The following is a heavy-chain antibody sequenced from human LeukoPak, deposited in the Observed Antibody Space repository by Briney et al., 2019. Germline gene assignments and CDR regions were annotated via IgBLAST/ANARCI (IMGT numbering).Heavy chain of an antibody. D-gene: IGHD3-10*01. CDR3: AFSRLYYSDSGDYHFSYMDV. V-gene: IGHV1-69*06. CDR2: IIPIFGTA. CDR1: GYTFTSDG. J-gene: IGHJ6*03. Sequence: SVKVSCKASGYTFTSDGISWVRQAPGQGLEWMGGIIPIFGTANYAQKFRGRVTITADKSTRTAYMELSSLRSDDTAVYYCAFSRLYYSDSGDYHFSYMDVWGQGTTVTISS.